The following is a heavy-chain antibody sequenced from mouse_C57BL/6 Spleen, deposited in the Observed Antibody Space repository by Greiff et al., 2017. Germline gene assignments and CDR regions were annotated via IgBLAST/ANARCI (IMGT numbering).Heavy chain of an antibody. V-gene: IGHV1-76*01. J-gene: IGHJ2*01. D-gene: IGHD2-3*01. Sequence: VKLMESGAELVRPGASVKLSCKASGYTFTDYYINWVKQRPGQGLEWIARIYPGSGNTYYNEKFKGKATLTAEKSSSTAYMQLSSLTSEDSAVYFCARGFYDGYFDYWGQGTTLTVSS. CDR1: GYTFTDYY. CDR2: IYPGSGNT. CDR3: ARGFYDGYFDY.